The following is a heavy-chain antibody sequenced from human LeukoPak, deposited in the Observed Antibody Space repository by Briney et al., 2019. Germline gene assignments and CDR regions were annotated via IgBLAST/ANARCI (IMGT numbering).Heavy chain of an antibody. Sequence: ASVKVSRKASGYTFTGYYMHWVRQAPGQGLEWMGWINPNSGGTNYAQKFQGRVTMTRDTSISTAYMELSRLRSDDTAVYYCAILPLGYCSSTSCYRFDYWGQGTLVTVSS. CDR1: GYTFTGYY. CDR2: INPNSGGT. J-gene: IGHJ4*02. V-gene: IGHV1-2*02. CDR3: AILPLGYCSSTSCYRFDY. D-gene: IGHD2-2*02.